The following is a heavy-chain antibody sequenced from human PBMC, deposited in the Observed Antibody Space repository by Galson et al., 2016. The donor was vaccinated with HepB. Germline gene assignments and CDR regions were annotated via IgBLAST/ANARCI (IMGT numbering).Heavy chain of an antibody. D-gene: IGHD3-16*01. CDR2: LSGSGLIT. CDR3: VKDRRIQVWLGVFDK. V-gene: IGHV3-23*01. CDR1: GFTFSRFA. Sequence: SLRLSCAVSGFTFSRFAMSWVRQAPGKGLEWVSTLSGSGLITYYAASVKGRFTISRDNSKTIMYLQMDGLRADDTAVYYGVKDRRIQVWLGVFDKWGQGTLVTVSS. J-gene: IGHJ4*02.